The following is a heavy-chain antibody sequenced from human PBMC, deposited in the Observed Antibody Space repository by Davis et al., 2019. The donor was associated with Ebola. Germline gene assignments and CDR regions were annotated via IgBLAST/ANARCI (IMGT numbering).Heavy chain of an antibody. Sequence: GESLKISCQGSGYSFTSYWISWVRQMPGKGLEWMGRIDPSDSYTNYSPSFQGHVTISADKSISTAYLQWSSLKASDTAMYYCARHGIKYSSSSNYYYYGMDVWGQGTTVIVSS. J-gene: IGHJ6*02. CDR1: GYSFTSYW. D-gene: IGHD6-6*01. V-gene: IGHV5-10-1*01. CDR2: IDPSDSYT. CDR3: ARHGIKYSSSSNYYYYGMDV.